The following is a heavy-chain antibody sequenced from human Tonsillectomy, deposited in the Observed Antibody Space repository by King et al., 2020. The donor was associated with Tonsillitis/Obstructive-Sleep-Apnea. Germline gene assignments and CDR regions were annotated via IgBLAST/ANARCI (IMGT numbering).Heavy chain of an antibody. Sequence: VQLVESGGGLVQPGGSLRLSCAASGFTFRSYAMSWVRQAPGKGLEWVSGISGSGGSTYYADSVKGRGTISRDNSKNRLYLEMNSLRTEDTAVYYCAKVGDYDFWSGYYKGYYYMDVWGKGTTVTVSS. CDR3: AKVGDYDFWSGYYKGYYYMDV. CDR1: GFTFRSYA. CDR2: ISGSGGST. V-gene: IGHV3-23*04. J-gene: IGHJ6*03. D-gene: IGHD3-3*01.